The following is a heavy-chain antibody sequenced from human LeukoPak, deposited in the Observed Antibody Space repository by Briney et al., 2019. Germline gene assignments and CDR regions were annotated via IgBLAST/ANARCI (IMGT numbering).Heavy chain of an antibody. V-gene: IGHV1-18*01. CDR2: ISAYNGNT. D-gene: IGHD3-3*01. CDR3: ARSYYDFWSGYYPYYYYMDV. CDR1: GYTFTSYG. J-gene: IGHJ6*03. Sequence: AASVTVSFKASGYTFTSYGITWVRQAPGQGLEWMGWISAYNGNTNYAQKLQGRVTMTTDTSTSTAYMELRSLRSDDTAVYYCARSYYDFWSGYYPYYYYMDVWGKGTTVTVSS.